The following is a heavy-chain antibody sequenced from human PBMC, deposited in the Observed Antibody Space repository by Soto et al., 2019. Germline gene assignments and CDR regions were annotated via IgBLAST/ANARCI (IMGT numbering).Heavy chain of an antibody. Sequence: GGSLRLSCAASGVTFRSYAMSWVRQAPGKGLEWVSSISGGGGRTYYADSVKGRFTISRDNSMDTLYLQMNSMRAEDTAVYYCAKDTSGWYKDYWGQGTLVTVSS. J-gene: IGHJ4*02. CDR1: GVTFRSYA. V-gene: IGHV3-23*01. CDR3: AKDTSGWYKDY. D-gene: IGHD6-19*01. CDR2: ISGGGGRT.